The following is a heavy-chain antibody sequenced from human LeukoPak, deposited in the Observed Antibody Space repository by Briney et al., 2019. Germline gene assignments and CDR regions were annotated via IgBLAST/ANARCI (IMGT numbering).Heavy chain of an antibody. Sequence: GGSLRLSCVASGFPFSSYWMTWVRQAPGKGLEWVANIKQDGSKKSYVDSVKGRFTISRDNAKNSLYLQMNSLRAEDTAVYYCAKDLYRYNWNDAFDYWGQGTLVTVSS. CDR2: IKQDGSKK. D-gene: IGHD1-1*01. CDR1: GFPFSSYW. J-gene: IGHJ4*02. CDR3: AKDLYRYNWNDAFDY. V-gene: IGHV3-7*01.